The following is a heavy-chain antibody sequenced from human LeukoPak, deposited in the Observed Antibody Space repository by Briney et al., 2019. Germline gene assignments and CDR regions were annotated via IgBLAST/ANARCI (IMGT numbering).Heavy chain of an antibody. V-gene: IGHV1-18*01. J-gene: IGHJ4*02. CDR2: ISGYNGNT. Sequence: ASVKVSCKASGYTFTSDGISWVRQAPGQGLEWMGWISGYNGNTNYTQKLQGRVTMTTDTSTSTAYMELRSLRSDDTAVYYCARGSSTMVRGVHDYWGQGTLVTVSS. CDR1: GYTFTSDG. CDR3: ARGSSTMVRGVHDY. D-gene: IGHD3-10*01.